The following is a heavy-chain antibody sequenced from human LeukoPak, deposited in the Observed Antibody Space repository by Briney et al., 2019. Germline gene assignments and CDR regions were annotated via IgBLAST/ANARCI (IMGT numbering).Heavy chain of an antibody. CDR2: ICSSSSYI. V-gene: IGHV3-21*01. CDR1: GFTFSSCS. D-gene: IGHD3-22*01. Sequence: GGSLRLSCAASGFTFSSCSMNWVRQAPGKGLEWGSSICSSSSYISYADSVKGRFTISRDNAKNSLYLQMNSLRAEDTAVYYCARDFPDSSGYYYSPFGYWGQGTLVTVSS. CDR3: ARDFPDSSGYYYSPFGY. J-gene: IGHJ4*02.